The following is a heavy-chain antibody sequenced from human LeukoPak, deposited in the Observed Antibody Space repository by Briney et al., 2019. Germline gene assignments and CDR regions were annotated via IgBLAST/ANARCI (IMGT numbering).Heavy chain of an antibody. CDR2: VSSHGNDG. J-gene: IGHJ4*02. D-gene: IGHD5-24*01. V-gene: IGHV3-30*01. CDR3: TRDAYNFNDFDY. CDR1: EFTFSHFA. Sequence: GGSLRLSCAVSEFTFSHFAMHWVRQAPGKGLEWVAVVSSHGNDGCYADSVEGRFTISRDNSKNTLYLQIDSLRAEDTAIYYCTRDAYNFNDFDYGAREPWSPSPQ.